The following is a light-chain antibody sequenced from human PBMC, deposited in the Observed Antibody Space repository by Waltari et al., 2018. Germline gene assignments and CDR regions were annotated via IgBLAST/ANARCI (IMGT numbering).Light chain of an antibody. V-gene: IGLV2-14*01. Sequence: QSALTQPASVSGSPGQSITISCSGTSSDVGGFNYVSWYQQHPGKVPKLSIYEVSNRPSGVSNRFPGSKSGSTAALTISGLQAEDEADYYGSSHTSAGTGFGGGTKLTVL. CDR2: EVS. CDR1: SSDVGGFNY. J-gene: IGLJ3*02. CDR3: SSHTSAGTG.